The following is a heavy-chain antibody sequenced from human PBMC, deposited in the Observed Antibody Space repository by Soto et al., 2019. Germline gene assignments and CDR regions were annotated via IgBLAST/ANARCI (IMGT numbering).Heavy chain of an antibody. CDR3: ARLRWNYIDD. CDR2: INHSGST. J-gene: IGHJ4*02. D-gene: IGHD1-1*01. CDR1: GGSFSGYY. V-gene: IGHV4-34*01. Sequence: SETLSLTCAVYGGSFSGYYWSWIRQPPGKGLEWIGEINHSGSTNYNPSLKSRVTISVDTSKNQFSLKLSSVTAADTAVYYCARLRWNYIDDWGQGTRVTVAS.